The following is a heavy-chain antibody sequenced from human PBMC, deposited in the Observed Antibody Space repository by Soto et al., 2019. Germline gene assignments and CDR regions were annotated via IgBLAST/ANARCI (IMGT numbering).Heavy chain of an antibody. V-gene: IGHV1-2*02. CDR3: ATSPGWLGEGSGGLDG. D-gene: IGHD3-10*01. Sequence: QLQLVQSGAEVKRPGASVRVSCKASGNTLTGHFLHWVRQARGQGLEWMGWLNSNSGGTKIAQKFQGRLAMTRDTSITTAYMELSRLRSDDTAVYYCATSPGWLGEGSGGLDGWGLGATVTVSS. CDR1: GNTLTGHF. CDR2: LNSNSGGT. J-gene: IGHJ6*02.